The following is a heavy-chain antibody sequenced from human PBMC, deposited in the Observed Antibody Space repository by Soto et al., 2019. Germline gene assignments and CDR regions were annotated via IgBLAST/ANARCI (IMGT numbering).Heavy chain of an antibody. Sequence: GGSLRLSCAASGFIFSNAWINWVRQVPGKGLEWVGRIKSKINGGTADYAAPVQGRFAVSRDDSKNMVFLQMNSLKTEDTGIYYFTTDSYISTTVVRFAYGGKGTVVTVSS. V-gene: IGHV3-15*07. D-gene: IGHD2-2*01. CDR1: GFIFSNAW. CDR3: TTDSYISTTVVRFAY. CDR2: IKSKINGGTA. J-gene: IGHJ4*02.